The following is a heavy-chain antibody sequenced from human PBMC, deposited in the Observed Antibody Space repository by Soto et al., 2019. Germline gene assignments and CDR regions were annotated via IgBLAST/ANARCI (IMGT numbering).Heavy chain of an antibody. D-gene: IGHD1-26*01. CDR2: IYYSGST. CDR1: GGSISSYY. J-gene: IGHJ4*02. V-gene: IGHV4-59*01. Sequence: QVQLQESGPGLVKPSETLSLTCTVSGGSISSYYWSWIRQPPGKGLEWIGYIYYSGSTNYNPSLKSRGTISVDTAKNQFSLKLSSVTAADTAVYYCARVGGSYRLDYWGQGTLVTVSS. CDR3: ARVGGSYRLDY.